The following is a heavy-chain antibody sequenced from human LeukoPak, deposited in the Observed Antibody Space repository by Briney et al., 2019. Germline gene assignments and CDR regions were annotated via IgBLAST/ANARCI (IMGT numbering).Heavy chain of an antibody. D-gene: IGHD3-22*01. CDR2: IYYSGSN. CDR1: GGSISSSSYY. J-gene: IGHJ5*02. V-gene: IGHV4-39*07. Sequence: SETMSLTCTVSGGSISSSSYYWGWIRQPPGKGLEWIGSIYYSGSNYYNPSLKSRVTISVDTSKNQFSLKLSSVTAADTAVYYCARATMTVASRWFDPWGQGTLVTVSS. CDR3: ARATMTVASRWFDP.